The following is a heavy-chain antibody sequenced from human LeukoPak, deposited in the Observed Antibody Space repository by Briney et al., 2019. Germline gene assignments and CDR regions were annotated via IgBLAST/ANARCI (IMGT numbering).Heavy chain of an antibody. CDR1: GFTFSNYW. V-gene: IGHV3-7*01. CDR2: IKTDGSEK. D-gene: IGHD3-22*01. CDR3: ATYSSLNRREFQY. Sequence: GGSLRLSCEGSGFTFSNYWMGWVRQAPGKGLQWVANIKTDGSEKYYVDSVKGRFTVSRDNAKNSLYLQMNSLRAEDTAVYYCATYSSLNRREFQYWGQGTLLTVSS. J-gene: IGHJ1*01.